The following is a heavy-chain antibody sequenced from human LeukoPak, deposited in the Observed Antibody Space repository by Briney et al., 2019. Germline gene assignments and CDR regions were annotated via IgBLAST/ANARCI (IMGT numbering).Heavy chain of an antibody. CDR2: ISIYNGNT. J-gene: IGHJ5*02. V-gene: IGHV1-18*01. Sequence: ASVKVSCKASGYTFTNYGISWGRQAPGQGLEWMGWISIYNGNTDYAQKLRGRGTMTTDTSTSTACMELRSLRSDDTAVYYCARITYDFWSGYYMPDDPWGQGTLVTVSS. CDR1: GYTFTNYG. D-gene: IGHD3-3*01. CDR3: ARITYDFWSGYYMPDDP.